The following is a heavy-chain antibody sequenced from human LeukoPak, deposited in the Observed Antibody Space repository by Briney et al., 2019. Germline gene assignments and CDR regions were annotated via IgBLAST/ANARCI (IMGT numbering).Heavy chain of an antibody. D-gene: IGHD7-27*01. V-gene: IGHV1-8*01. CDR2: MNPNSGNT. Sequence: ASVKVSCKASGYTFTSYDINWVRQATGQGLEWMGWMNPNSGNTGYAQKFQGRVTMTRNTSISTAYMELSSLRSEDTAVYYCARGFRGRNWGLEKVYYFDYWGQGTLDTVSS. J-gene: IGHJ4*02. CDR1: GYTFTSYD. CDR3: ARGFRGRNWGLEKVYYFDY.